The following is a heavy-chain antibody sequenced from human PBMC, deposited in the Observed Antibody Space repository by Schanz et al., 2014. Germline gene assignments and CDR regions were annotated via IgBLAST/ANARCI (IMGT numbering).Heavy chain of an antibody. Sequence: QVQLVESGGGVVQFGRSLRLSCVASGFTFSSYGMHWVRQAPGKGLEWVAVIWYDENNKYYADSVKGRFTMSRDNSKNTLYLKMNSLRAEDTAVYYCARANYRRKINFDYWGRGTLVTVSS. J-gene: IGHJ4*01. D-gene: IGHD3-10*01. V-gene: IGHV3-33*01. CDR1: GFTFSSYG. CDR3: ARANYRRKINFDY. CDR2: IWYDENNK.